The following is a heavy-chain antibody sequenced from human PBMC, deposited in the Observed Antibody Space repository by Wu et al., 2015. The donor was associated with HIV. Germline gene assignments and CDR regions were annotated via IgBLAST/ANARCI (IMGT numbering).Heavy chain of an antibody. CDR2: INPSGGAT. CDR1: GYTFTNYY. V-gene: IGHV1-2*02. J-gene: IGHJ4*02. Sequence: QVQLVQSGAEVKKPGASVKVSCGTSGYTFTNYYIHWVRQAPGHGLQWMAWINPSGGATIYAEAFEGRVTVTADTSMKTVYMELESLTSGDTAFYYCARLQSLNGYYSNADFWGQGTLVTVSS. CDR3: ARLQSLNGYYSNADF. D-gene: IGHD3-22*01.